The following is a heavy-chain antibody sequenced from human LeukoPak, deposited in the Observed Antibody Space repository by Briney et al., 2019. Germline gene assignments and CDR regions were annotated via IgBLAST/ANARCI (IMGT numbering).Heavy chain of an antibody. D-gene: IGHD6-19*01. J-gene: IGHJ3*01. CDR2: IKQDGSEK. Sequence: QPGGSLRLSCEASGFTFSSYWMSWVRQAPGKGLEWVANIKQDGSEKYYVDSVKGRFTISRDNAKNSLYLQMNSLRAEDTAVYYCARARWGSSGWHWGQGTMVTVSS. CDR1: GFTFSSYW. CDR3: ARARWGSSGWH. V-gene: IGHV3-7*01.